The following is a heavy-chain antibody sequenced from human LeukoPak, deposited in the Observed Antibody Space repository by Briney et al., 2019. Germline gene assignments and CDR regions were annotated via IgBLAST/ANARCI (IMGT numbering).Heavy chain of an antibody. CDR1: GYTFTGYY. J-gene: IGHJ6*02. Sequence: ASVKVSCKASGYTFTGYYMHWVRQAPGQGLEWMGWINPNSGGTNYAQKFQGWVTMTRDTSISTAYMELSRLRSDDTAVYYCARDIAVAGTNYGMDVWGQGTTVTVSS. CDR2: INPNSGGT. D-gene: IGHD6-19*01. CDR3: ARDIAVAGTNYGMDV. V-gene: IGHV1-2*04.